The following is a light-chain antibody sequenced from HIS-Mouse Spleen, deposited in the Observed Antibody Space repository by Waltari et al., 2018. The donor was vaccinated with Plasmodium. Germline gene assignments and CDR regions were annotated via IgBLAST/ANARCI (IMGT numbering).Light chain of an antibody. CDR1: ALPKKY. CDR3: YSTDSSGNHRV. J-gene: IGLJ3*02. Sequence: SYELTQPPSVSVSPAQTARLTCSGDALPKKYAYWYQQKSGQGPGLVIDEDSKRPSGIPGRFSGSSSGTRATLTISGAQVEDEADYYCYSTDSSGNHRVFGGGTKLTVL. CDR2: EDS. V-gene: IGLV3-10*01.